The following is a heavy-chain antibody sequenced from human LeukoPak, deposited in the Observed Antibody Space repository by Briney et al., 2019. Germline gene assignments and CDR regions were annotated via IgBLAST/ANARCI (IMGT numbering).Heavy chain of an antibody. CDR2: IKSDGSDT. V-gene: IGHV3-74*01. D-gene: IGHD1-20*01. CDR3: ARHNWSDGLFDY. CDR1: GFTLSSYW. J-gene: IGHJ4*02. Sequence: GGSLRLSCAASGFTLSSYWMHWVRQVPGKGLVWVSRIKSDGSDTRYADSVKGRFTISRDNAKNTLYLQMNSLRAEDTAVYYCARHNWSDGLFDYWGQGTLVTVSS.